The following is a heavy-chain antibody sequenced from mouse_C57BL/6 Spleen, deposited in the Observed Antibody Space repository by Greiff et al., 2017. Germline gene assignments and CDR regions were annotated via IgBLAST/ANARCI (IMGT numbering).Heavy chain of an antibody. CDR3: ARCGDDYGGFAY. CDR2: IYPGSGST. CDR1: GYTFTSYW. Sequence: QVQLQQPGAELVKPGASVKMSCKASGYTFTSYWITWVKQRPGQGLEWIGDIYPGSGSTTYNEKFKSKATLTVDTSSSTAYMQLSSLTSEDSAVYYCARCGDDYGGFAYWGQGTLVTVSA. J-gene: IGHJ3*01. V-gene: IGHV1-55*01. D-gene: IGHD2-4*01.